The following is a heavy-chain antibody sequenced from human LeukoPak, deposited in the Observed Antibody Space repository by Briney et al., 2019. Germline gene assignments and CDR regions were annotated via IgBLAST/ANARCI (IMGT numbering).Heavy chain of an antibody. CDR3: ARVPVAAAGIAVAGAYYYYGMDV. Sequence: SETLSLTCTVSGGSISSYYWSWIRQPPGKGLEWIGYIYYSGSTNYNPSLTSRVTISVDTSKNQFSLKLSSVTAADTAVYYCARVPVAAAGIAVAGAYYYYGMDVWGQGTTVTVSS. CDR1: GGSISSYY. V-gene: IGHV4-59*01. D-gene: IGHD6-19*01. J-gene: IGHJ6*02. CDR2: IYYSGST.